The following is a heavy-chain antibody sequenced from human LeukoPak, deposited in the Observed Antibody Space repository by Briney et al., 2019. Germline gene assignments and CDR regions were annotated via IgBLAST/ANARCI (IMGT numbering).Heavy chain of an antibody. CDR2: ISYDGSNK. CDR3: AKWKGMEIDY. CDR1: GFTFSSYW. D-gene: IGHD1-1*01. Sequence: GGSLRLSCAASGFTFSSYWMHWVRQAPGKGLEWVAVISYDGSNKYYADSVKGRFTISRDNSKNTLYLQMNSLRAEDTAVYYCAKWKGMEIDYWGQGTLVTVSS. V-gene: IGHV3-30*18. J-gene: IGHJ4*02.